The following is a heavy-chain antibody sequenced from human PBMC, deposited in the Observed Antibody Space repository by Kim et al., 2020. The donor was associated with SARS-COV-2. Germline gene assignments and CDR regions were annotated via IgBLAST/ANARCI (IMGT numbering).Heavy chain of an antibody. V-gene: IGHV3-30*04. J-gene: IGHJ4*02. CDR1: GFTFSSYA. Sequence: GGSLRLSCAASGFTFSSYAMHWVRQAPGKGLEWVAVISYDGSNKYYVDSVKGRFTISRDNSKNTLYLQMNSLRAEDTAVYYCARDRGGHTYYCDSSGYQTISYSGFWRRGTLVTVSS. CDR3: ARDRGGHTYYCDSSGYQTISYSGF. CDR2: ISYDGSNK. D-gene: IGHD3-22*01.